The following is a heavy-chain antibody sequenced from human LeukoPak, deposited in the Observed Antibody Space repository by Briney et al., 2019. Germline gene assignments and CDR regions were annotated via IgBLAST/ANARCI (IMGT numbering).Heavy chain of an antibody. CDR1: GDSISDSGHH. V-gene: IGHV4-39*07. D-gene: IGHD5-12*01. CDR2: IDYSGRT. Sequence: SETLSLTCTVSGDSISDSGHHWGWIRQPPGKGLEWIGTIDYSGRTYYNPSLRSRVIISQHTSKNQFSLRLSSVTAADTAVYYCARVYGGYDYVWGQGTLVTVSS. CDR3: ARVYGGYDYV. J-gene: IGHJ4*02.